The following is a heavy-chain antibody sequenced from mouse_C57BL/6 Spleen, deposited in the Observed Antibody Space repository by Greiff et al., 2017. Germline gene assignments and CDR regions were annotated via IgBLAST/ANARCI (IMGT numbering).Heavy chain of an antibody. CDR3: TNSNYPSWFAY. Sequence: EVQLVESGAELVRPGASVKLSCTASGFNIKDYYMHWVKQRPEQGLEWIGRLDPEDGDTEYAPKFQGKATMTADTSSNTAYLQLSSLTSEDTAVYYCTNSNYPSWFAYWGQGTLVTVSA. CDR2: LDPEDGDT. J-gene: IGHJ3*01. V-gene: IGHV14-1*01. CDR1: GFNIKDYY. D-gene: IGHD2-5*01.